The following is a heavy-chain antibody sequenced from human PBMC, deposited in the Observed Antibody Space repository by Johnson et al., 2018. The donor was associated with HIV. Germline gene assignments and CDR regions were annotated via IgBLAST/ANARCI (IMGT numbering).Heavy chain of an antibody. Sequence: QVQLVESGGGVVQPGRSLRLSCAASGFTFSSYGMHWVRQAPGKGLEWVAVIWSDGSNKYYADSVKGRFTISRDNSKNTLYLQMNSLRAEDTAVYYCAKDRGAARAFDAFDIWGQGTMVTVSS. D-gene: IGHD6-6*01. CDR1: GFTFSSYG. V-gene: IGHV3-33*06. J-gene: IGHJ3*02. CDR3: AKDRGAARAFDAFDI. CDR2: IWSDGSNK.